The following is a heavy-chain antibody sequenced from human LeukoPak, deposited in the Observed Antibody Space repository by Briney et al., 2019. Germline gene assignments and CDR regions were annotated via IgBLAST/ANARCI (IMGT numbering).Heavy chain of an antibody. CDR3: ARGQYQLLQNWFDP. J-gene: IGHJ5*02. CDR1: GGTFSSYA. D-gene: IGHD2-2*01. CDR2: IIPIFGTA. V-gene: IGHV1-69*13. Sequence: SVKVSCKASGGTFSSYAISWVRQAPGQGLEWMGGIIPIFGTANYAQKFQGRVTITADESTSTAYMELSSLRSEDTTVYYCARGQYQLLQNWFDPWGQGTLVTVSS.